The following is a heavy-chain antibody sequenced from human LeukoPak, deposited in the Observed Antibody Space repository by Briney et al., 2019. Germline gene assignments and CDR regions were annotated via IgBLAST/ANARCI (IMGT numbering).Heavy chain of an antibody. CDR2: INHSGST. Sequence: PSDTLSLTCAVYGGSFSGYYWSWIRQPPGKGLEWIGEINHSGSTNYNPYLKSRVSISVDTSKNQFSLKLSSVTAADTAVYYCARSCGYCSSTSCSYLYYMDVWGKGTTVTVSS. CDR1: GGSFSGYY. D-gene: IGHD2-2*01. V-gene: IGHV4-34*01. J-gene: IGHJ6*03. CDR3: ARSCGYCSSTSCSYLYYMDV.